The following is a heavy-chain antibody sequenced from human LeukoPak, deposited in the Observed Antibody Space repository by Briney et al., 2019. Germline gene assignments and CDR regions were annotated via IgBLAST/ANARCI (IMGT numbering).Heavy chain of an antibody. CDR1: GGSFRGYY. CDR2: INHSGST. J-gene: IGHJ4*02. CDR3: ARGGSPVGATNDY. Sequence: AETLSLTCAVYGGSFRGYYWSWIRQPPGKGLDWIGEINHSGSTNYNPSLKSRVTLSVDTSKNQFSLKLSSVTAADTAVYYCARGGSPVGATNDYWGQGTLVTVSS. D-gene: IGHD1-26*01. V-gene: IGHV4-34*01.